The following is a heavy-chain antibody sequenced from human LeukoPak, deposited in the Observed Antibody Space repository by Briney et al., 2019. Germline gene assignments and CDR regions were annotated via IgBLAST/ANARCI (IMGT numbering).Heavy chain of an antibody. V-gene: IGHV1-2*02. Sequence: GGSVKLSCTAFGYTFSGYYMHWVRQAPGQGLEWMGWIKHNASVKYYAHKFKGRVTMTRDTSLKTAYMELSRLTSDDTAVYYCPRTSISDYTNVNNGGYSFGLDGSGERTTVT. D-gene: IGHD4-11*01. CDR3: PRTSISDYTNVNNGGYSFGLDG. J-gene: IGHJ6*01. CDR1: GYTFSGYY. CDR2: IKHNASVK.